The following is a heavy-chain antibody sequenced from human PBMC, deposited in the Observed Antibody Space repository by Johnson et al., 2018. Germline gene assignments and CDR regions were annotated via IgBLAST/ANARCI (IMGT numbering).Heavy chain of an antibody. CDR1: GFTFNIAS. Sequence: VQLVESGGGLVKXGGSLRLXCAASGFTFNIASMSWVRQSPGKGLEWVGRIKSKTDGGTTDYTAPVKGRFTISRDDSKNTLYLQMNSRKTEDTAVYNCSTDGAHWGQGTLVTVSS. V-gene: IGHV3-15*01. CDR2: IKSKTDGGTT. CDR3: STDGAH. J-gene: IGHJ1*01. D-gene: IGHD3-10*01.